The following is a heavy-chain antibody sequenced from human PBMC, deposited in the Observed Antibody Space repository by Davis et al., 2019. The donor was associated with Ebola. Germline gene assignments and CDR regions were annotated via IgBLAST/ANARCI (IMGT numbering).Heavy chain of an antibody. CDR2: INAGNGNT. Sequence: AASVKVSCKASGYTFTSYAMHWVRQAPGQRLEWMGWINAGNGNTKYSQKFQGRVTITRDTSASTAYMELSSLRSEDTAVYYCARDGVRCSSTSCFPFYFDYWGQGTLVTVSS. CDR1: GYTFTSYA. V-gene: IGHV1-3*01. J-gene: IGHJ4*02. D-gene: IGHD2-2*01. CDR3: ARDGVRCSSTSCFPFYFDY.